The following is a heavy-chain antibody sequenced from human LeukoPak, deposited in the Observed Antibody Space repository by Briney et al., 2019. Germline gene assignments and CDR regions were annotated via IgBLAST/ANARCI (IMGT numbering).Heavy chain of an antibody. CDR3: ARGSSASYYNSRFDY. Sequence: QPGGSLRLSCAASGFTFNNYAMTWVRQAPDKGLEGVSTVSGSGGSTYYADSMKGRFTISRDNSKNTLSLQMSGLRAEDTAVYYCARGSSASYYNSRFDYWGQGTLVTVSS. CDR2: VSGSGGST. V-gene: IGHV3-23*01. CDR1: GFTFNNYA. D-gene: IGHD3-10*01. J-gene: IGHJ4*02.